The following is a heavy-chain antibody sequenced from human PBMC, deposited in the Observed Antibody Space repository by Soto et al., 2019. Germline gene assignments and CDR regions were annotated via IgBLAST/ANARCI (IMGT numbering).Heavy chain of an antibody. CDR2: IKQDGSEK. Sequence: GGSLRLSCAASGFTFLRYWMIWVRQAPGKGLAWVGNIKQDGSEKYYVDSVKGRVTISRDNAENSLYLHMNRLRAEDTTVYDGAVVLLWFGESELDYWGQGTLVTGSS. V-gene: IGHV3-7*01. CDR3: AVVLLWFGESELDY. J-gene: IGHJ4*02. CDR1: GFTFLRYW. D-gene: IGHD3-10*01.